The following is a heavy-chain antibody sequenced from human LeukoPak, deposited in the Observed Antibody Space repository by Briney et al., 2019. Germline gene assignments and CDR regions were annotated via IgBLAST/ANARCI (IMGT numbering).Heavy chain of an antibody. V-gene: IGHV3-21*01. CDR2: ISSSSSYI. J-gene: IGHJ5*02. CDR1: GFTFSSYS. Sequence: GGSLRLSCAASGFTFSSYSMNWGRQAPGKGLEWVSSISSSSSYIYYADSVKGRFTISRDNAKNSLYLQMNSLRAEDTAVYYCASIGDCSSTSCFPLGPWGQGTLVTVSS. D-gene: IGHD2-2*01. CDR3: ASIGDCSSTSCFPLGP.